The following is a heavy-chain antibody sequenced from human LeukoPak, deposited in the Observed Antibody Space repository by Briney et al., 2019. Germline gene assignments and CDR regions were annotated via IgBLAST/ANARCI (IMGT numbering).Heavy chain of an antibody. Sequence: QPGRSLRLSCAASGFTFSSYGMHWVRQAPGKGLEWVAVISYDGGNKYCADSVEGRFTISRDNSKNTLYLQMNSLRAEDTAVYYCGKGHASGPSDYWGQGTLVTVSS. CDR1: GFTFSSYG. CDR2: ISYDGGNK. J-gene: IGHJ4*02. D-gene: IGHD3-3*01. V-gene: IGHV3-30*18. CDR3: GKGHASGPSDY.